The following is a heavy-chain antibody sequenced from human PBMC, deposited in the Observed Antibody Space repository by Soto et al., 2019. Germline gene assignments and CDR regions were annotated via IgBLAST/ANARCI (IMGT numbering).Heavy chain of an antibody. D-gene: IGHD6-13*01. CDR3: ARDLYSSSWSRWSGMDV. CDR1: GGTFSIYA. Sequence: SVKVSCKASGGTFSIYAIIWVRQAPGQGLEWMGGIIPIFGTANYAQKFQGRVTITADESTSTAYMELSSLRSEDTAVYYCARDLYSSSWSRWSGMDVWGQGTTVTVSS. J-gene: IGHJ6*02. CDR2: IIPIFGTA. V-gene: IGHV1-69*13.